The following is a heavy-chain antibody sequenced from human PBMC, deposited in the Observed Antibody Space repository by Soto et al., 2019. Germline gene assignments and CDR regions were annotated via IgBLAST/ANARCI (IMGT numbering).Heavy chain of an antibody. J-gene: IGHJ6*02. CDR1: GGTFSSYA. V-gene: IGHV1-69*01. D-gene: IGHD3-3*02. CDR2: IIPIFGTA. CDR3: ARAGRRSSFRPYGMDV. Sequence: QVQLVQSGAEVKKPGSSVKVSCKASGGTFSSYAISWVRQAPGQGLEWMGGIIPIFGTANYAQKFQGRVTIPADATTSTAYMELSSLRSEDTAVYYCARAGRRSSFRPYGMDVWGQGTTVTVSS.